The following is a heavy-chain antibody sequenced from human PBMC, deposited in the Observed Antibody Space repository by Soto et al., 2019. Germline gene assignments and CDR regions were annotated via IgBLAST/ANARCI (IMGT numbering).Heavy chain of an antibody. CDR1: GFTFSTYA. J-gene: IGHJ4*02. CDR2: ISDSGGST. D-gene: IGHD1-26*01. CDR3: AKRPLKCSGSYFDY. V-gene: IGHV3-23*01. Sequence: EVQLLDSGGGLVQPGGSLRLSCAASGFTFSTYAMSWVRQAPGKGLEGVSTISDSGGSTYYADSVKGRFTISRDNSKNTLYRQRNRLRAEDTAVYYWAKRPLKCSGSYFDYWGQGTLVTVSS.